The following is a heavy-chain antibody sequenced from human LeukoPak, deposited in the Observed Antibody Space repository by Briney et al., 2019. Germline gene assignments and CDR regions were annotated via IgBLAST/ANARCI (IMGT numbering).Heavy chain of an antibody. V-gene: IGHV3-21*01. CDR2: ISSSSSYI. J-gene: IGHJ6*03. D-gene: IGHD6-6*01. CDR1: GFTFSSYS. CDR3: ARDPAPAARPDGYYYYYYMDV. Sequence: GGSLRLSCAASGFTFSSYSMNWVRQAPGKGLEWVSSISSSSSYIYYADSVKGRFTISRGNAKNSLYLQMNSLRAEDTAVYYCARDPAPAARPDGYYYYYYMDVWGKGTTVTVSS.